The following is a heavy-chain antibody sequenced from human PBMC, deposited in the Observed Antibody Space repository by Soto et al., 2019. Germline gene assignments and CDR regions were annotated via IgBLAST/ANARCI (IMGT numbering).Heavy chain of an antibody. CDR2: IYYSGST. CDR3: ARDFIMITFGGVIGPW. V-gene: IGHV4-39*02. Sequence: SETLSLTCTVSGGSISSSSYYWGWIRQPPGKGLEWIGSIYYSGSTYYNPSLKSRVTISVDTSRNQFSLKLSSVTAADTAVYYCARDFIMITFGGVIGPWGGQGTLVTVSS. CDR1: GGSISSSSYY. J-gene: IGHJ4*02. D-gene: IGHD3-16*02.